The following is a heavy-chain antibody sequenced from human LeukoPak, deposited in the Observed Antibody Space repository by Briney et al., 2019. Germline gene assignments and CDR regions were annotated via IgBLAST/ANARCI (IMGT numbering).Heavy chain of an antibody. D-gene: IGHD3-10*01. J-gene: IGHJ3*01. CDR3: CYGSGTFFNDAFDF. V-gene: IGHV4-4*07. CDR2: IFVDGRT. Sequence: SETLSLTCNVSRGSITSYSWTWIRQPVGKGLEWIGRIFVDGRTNYNPSLKSRVTLSIDTSKIQFSLNVKSVIAADAAVYYCCYGSGTFFNDAFDFWGQGTMVTVSS. CDR1: RGSITSYS.